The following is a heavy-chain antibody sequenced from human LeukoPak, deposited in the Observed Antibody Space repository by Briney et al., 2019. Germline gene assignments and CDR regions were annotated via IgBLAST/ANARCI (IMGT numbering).Heavy chain of an antibody. V-gene: IGHV3-30-3*01. CDR3: ARDPLWGLSLDWYFDL. Sequence: GGSLRLSCAASGFMFNSYAMHWVRQAPGKGLEWVAVTSFNGGNEYYADSVKGRFTISRDNSKITLYLQMNSLRPEDTAVYYCARDPLWGLSLDWYFDLWGRGTLVTVSS. J-gene: IGHJ2*01. CDR1: GFMFNSYA. D-gene: IGHD3-16*01. CDR2: TSFNGGNE.